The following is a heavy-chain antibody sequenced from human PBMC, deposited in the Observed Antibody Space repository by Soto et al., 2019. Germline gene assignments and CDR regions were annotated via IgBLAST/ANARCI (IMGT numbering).Heavy chain of an antibody. CDR2: ISPSGSTI. CDR1: GFTFSSYS. D-gene: IGHD6-6*01. V-gene: IGHV3-48*02. CDR3: ARESSSSSRVSSGMDV. Sequence: PGGSLRLSCSASGFTFSSYSMNWVRQAPGKGLEWVSYISPSGSTIYYADSVKGRSTISRDNAKSSLYLQMNSLRDEDTAVYYCARESSSSSRVSSGMDVWGQGTTVTVSS. J-gene: IGHJ6*02.